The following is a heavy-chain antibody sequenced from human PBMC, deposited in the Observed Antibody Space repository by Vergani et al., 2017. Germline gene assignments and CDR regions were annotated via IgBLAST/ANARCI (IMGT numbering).Heavy chain of an antibody. Sequence: QVQLVESGGGVVQPGTSLRLSCEASGFKFSQFGMHWVRQGPGKGLEWVAFISYDGSKTQYADSEKGRVTISRDNSKKTVGLEMSSLRVDDTATYYCARDVWDCSGISCFFRAGEFYYMDVWGQGTTVIVSS. CDR3: ARDVWDCSGISCFFRAGEFYYMDV. CDR2: ISYDGSKT. CDR1: GFKFSQFG. J-gene: IGHJ6*03. V-gene: IGHV3-33*05. D-gene: IGHD3-16*01.